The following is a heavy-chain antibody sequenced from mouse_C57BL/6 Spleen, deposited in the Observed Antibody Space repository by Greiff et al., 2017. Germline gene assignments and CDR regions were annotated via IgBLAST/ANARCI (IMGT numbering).Heavy chain of an antibody. V-gene: IGHV3-1*01. CDR2: ISYSGST. CDR3: ASGYDYDGFAY. Sequence: VQLKESGPGMVKPSQSLSLTCTVTGYSITSGYDWHWIRHFPGNKLEWMGYISYSGSTNYNPSLKSRISITHDTSKNHFFLKLNSVTTEDTATYYCASGYDYDGFAYWGQGTLVTVSA. D-gene: IGHD2-4*01. J-gene: IGHJ3*01. CDR1: GYSITSGYD.